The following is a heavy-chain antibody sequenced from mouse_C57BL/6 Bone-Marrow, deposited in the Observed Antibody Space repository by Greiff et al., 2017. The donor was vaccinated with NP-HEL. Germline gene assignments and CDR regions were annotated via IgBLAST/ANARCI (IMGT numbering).Heavy chain of an antibody. V-gene: IGHV1-81*01. D-gene: IGHD1-1*01. CDR2: IYPRSGNT. J-gene: IGHJ1*03. CDR1: GYTFTSYG. Sequence: QVQLQQSGAELARPGASVKLSCKASGYTFTSYGISWVKQRTGQGLEWIGEIYPRSGNTYYNEKFKGKATLTADKSSSTAYMELRSLTSEDSAVYFCARDCYYDYFYWYIDVWGTGTTVTVSS. CDR3: ARDCYYDYFYWYIDV.